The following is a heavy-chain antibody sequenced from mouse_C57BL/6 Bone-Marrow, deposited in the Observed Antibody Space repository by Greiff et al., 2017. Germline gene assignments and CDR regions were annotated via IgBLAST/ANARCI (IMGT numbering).Heavy chain of an antibody. V-gene: IGHV5-4*03. CDR1: GFTFSSYA. CDR2: ISDGGSYT. J-gene: IGHJ3*01. Sequence: EVKLMESGGGLVKPGGSLKLSCAASGFTFSSYAMSWVRQTPEKRLEWVATISDGGSYTYYPDNVKGRFTISRDNAKNNLYLQMSHLKSEDTAMYYCARGIYYDYVWGQGTLVTVSA. CDR3: ARGIYYDYV. D-gene: IGHD2-4*01.